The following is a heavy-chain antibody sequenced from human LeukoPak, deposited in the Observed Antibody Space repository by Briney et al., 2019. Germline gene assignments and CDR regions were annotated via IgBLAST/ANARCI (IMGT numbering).Heavy chain of an antibody. Sequence: PGGSLRLSCAASGFTFSSYAMHWVRQAPGKGLEWVSYISSSGSTIYYADSVKGRFTISRDNAKNSLYLQMNSLRAEDTAVYYCARDHYYDSSGYTPAGDAFDIWGQGTMVTVSS. J-gene: IGHJ3*02. D-gene: IGHD3-22*01. CDR3: ARDHYYDSSGYTPAGDAFDI. CDR2: ISSSGSTI. CDR1: GFTFSSYA. V-gene: IGHV3-48*04.